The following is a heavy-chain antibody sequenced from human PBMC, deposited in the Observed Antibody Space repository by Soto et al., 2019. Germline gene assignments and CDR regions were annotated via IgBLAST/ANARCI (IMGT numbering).Heavy chain of an antibody. J-gene: IGHJ6*02. CDR3: ARDQSYGYGYKYSAMDV. CDR1: GYTFTGYY. D-gene: IGHD5-18*01. Sequence: ASVKVSCKASGYTFTGYYMHWVRQAPGQGLEWMGWINTNTGNPTYAQGFTGRFVFSLDTSVSTAYLQICSLKAEDTAVYYCARDQSYGYGYKYSAMDVWGQGTTVTVSS. V-gene: IGHV7-4-1*01. CDR2: INTNTGNP.